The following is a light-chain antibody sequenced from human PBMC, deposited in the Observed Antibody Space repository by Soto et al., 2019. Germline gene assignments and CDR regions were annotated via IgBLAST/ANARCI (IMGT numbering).Light chain of an antibody. CDR3: QQINSYPVT. CDR1: EDISSH. Sequence: DIHLTQSPACLSASIGDKVTITCRASEDISSHLAWYQQRPGKPPNLLIYSASTLQSGVPSRFSGSGSGTEFTLTISSLQPGDFATYFCQQINSYPVTFGGGTKVDIQ. CDR2: SAS. V-gene: IGKV1-9*01. J-gene: IGKJ4*01.